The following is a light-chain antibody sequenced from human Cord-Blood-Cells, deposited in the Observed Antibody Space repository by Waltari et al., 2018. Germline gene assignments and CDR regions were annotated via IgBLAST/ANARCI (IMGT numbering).Light chain of an antibody. V-gene: IGLV2-14*01. J-gene: IGLJ1*01. Sequence: QSALTQPASVSGSPGQSITISCTGTSSDVGGYNYVSWYQQHPGKAPKLMIYEVSNRPSGVSTRLFCSKSGNTASLPTSGVQAADDADYYYSSYTSSSTPYVFGAGTKVTVL. CDR3: SSYTSSSTPYV. CDR2: EVS. CDR1: SSDVGGYNY.